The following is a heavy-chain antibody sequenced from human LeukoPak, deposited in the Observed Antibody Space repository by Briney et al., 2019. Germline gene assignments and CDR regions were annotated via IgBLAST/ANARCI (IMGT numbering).Heavy chain of an antibody. CDR3: TTDDAMVRGVYLGDAFDI. V-gene: IGHV3-15*01. CDR2: IKSKTDGGTT. CDR1: GFTFSSYW. Sequence: PGGSLRLSCAASGFTFSSYWMSWVRQAPGKGLEWVGRIKSKTDGGTTDYAAPVKGRFTISRDDSKNTLYLQMNSLKTEDTAVYYCTTDDAMVRGVYLGDAFDIWGQGTMVTVSS. D-gene: IGHD3-10*01. J-gene: IGHJ3*02.